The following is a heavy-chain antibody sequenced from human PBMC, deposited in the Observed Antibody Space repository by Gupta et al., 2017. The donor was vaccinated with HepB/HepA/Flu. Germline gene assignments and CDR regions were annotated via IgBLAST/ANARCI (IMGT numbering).Heavy chain of an antibody. CDR3: AREFPHTLYFDY. V-gene: IGHV1-46*01. Sequence: QVQLVQSGTEVTKPGASIRVSCKTSGYSFTSYYIHWVRQAPGQGLEWMGIIKVDSTITTYAQKFQGRVAMTRDTSTSTVYMELSSLTSEDTAVYYCAREFPHTLYFDYWGQGLPVTVSS. J-gene: IGHJ4*02. CDR2: IKVDSTIT. CDR1: GYSFTSYY.